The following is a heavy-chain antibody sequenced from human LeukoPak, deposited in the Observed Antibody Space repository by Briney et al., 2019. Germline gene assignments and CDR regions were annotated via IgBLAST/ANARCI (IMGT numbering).Heavy chain of an antibody. V-gene: IGHV3-53*01. D-gene: IGHD3-22*01. Sequence: PGGSLRLSCAASGFPVSSNYMSWVRQAPGKGLEWVSVNYSGGSTYYADSVKGRFTISRDNSKNTLYLQMNSLRAEDTAVYYCARGEYYYDSSGYYQFYYFDYWGQGTLVTVSS. J-gene: IGHJ4*02. CDR1: GFPVSSNY. CDR2: NYSGGST. CDR3: ARGEYYYDSSGYYQFYYFDY.